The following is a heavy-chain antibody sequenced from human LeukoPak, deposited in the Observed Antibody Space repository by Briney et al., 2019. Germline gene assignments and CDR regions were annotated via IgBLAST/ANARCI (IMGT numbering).Heavy chain of an antibody. CDR3: ARVTGSIDY. CDR2: LHTNSGNT. CDR1: GYTFTNYD. V-gene: IGHV1-8*01. Sequence: ASVKVSCKASGYTFTNYDINWVRQATGKEREGLGCLHTNSGNTGYAQKFQGRVTMTRDTTISTAYMELRSLRFDDTAVYYCARVTGSIDYWGQGTLVTVSS. D-gene: IGHD1-26*01. J-gene: IGHJ4*02.